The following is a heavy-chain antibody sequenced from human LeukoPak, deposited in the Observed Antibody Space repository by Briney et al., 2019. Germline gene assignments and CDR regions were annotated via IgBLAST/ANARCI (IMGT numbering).Heavy chain of an antibody. Sequence: GGSLRLSCAASGFTFSSYGMHWVRQAPGKGLEWVAVIWNDGNNKHYADSVKDRFTISRDNSKNTLYLQMNSLRAEDTAVFYCARGPGLAMGKGYFDYCGQGTLVTVSS. CDR1: GFTFSSYG. CDR2: IWNDGNNK. D-gene: IGHD6-19*01. J-gene: IGHJ4*02. CDR3: ARGPGLAMGKGYFDY. V-gene: IGHV3-33*01.